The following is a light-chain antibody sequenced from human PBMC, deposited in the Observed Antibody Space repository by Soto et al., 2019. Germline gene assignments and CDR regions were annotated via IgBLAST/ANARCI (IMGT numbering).Light chain of an antibody. J-gene: IGLJ1*01. Sequence: SALTQPASVSGSPGQSITISCTGTSSDVGGFNYVSWYQQHPGKAPKLMIYDVTNRPSGVSYRFSGSKSGNTASLTISGLQADDEADYYCNSYTSSSTYVFGTGTKVTVL. V-gene: IGLV2-14*03. CDR3: NSYTSSSTYV. CDR2: DVT. CDR1: SSDVGGFNY.